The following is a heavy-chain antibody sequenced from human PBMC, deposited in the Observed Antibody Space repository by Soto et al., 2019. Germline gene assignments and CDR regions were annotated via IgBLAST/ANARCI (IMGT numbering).Heavy chain of an antibody. CDR2: RDQDGSER. V-gene: IGHV3-7*01. J-gene: IGHJ4*02. D-gene: IGHD3-16*01. Sequence: EVQLVESGGGLVQPGGSLRLSCAASGFTFSTYWMTGVRRPPGKGLEWVANRDQDGSERYYVDSVRGRFTISRDNAKNSLYLQMNSLRAGDTAVYYCVCGGNFFVYWGQGTLVTVSP. CDR1: GFTFSTYW. CDR3: VCGGNFFVY.